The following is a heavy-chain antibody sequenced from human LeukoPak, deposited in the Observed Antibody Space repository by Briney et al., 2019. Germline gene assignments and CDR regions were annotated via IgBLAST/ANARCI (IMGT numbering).Heavy chain of an antibody. D-gene: IGHD2-21*02. CDR3: ARLQVHCGGDCYARWFDP. CDR1: GGSVSSYY. J-gene: IGHJ5*02. Sequence: SETLSLTCTVSGGSVSSYYWSWIRQPPGKGLEWIAYIYYSGSTKYNPSLKSRVTISLDRSKNQFSLKLRSVTAADTAVYYCARLQVHCGGDCYARWFDPWGQGTLVTVSS. V-gene: IGHV4-59*08. CDR2: IYYSGST.